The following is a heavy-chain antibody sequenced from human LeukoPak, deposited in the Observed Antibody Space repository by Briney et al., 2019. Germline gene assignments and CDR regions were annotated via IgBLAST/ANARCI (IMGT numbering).Heavy chain of an antibody. D-gene: IGHD3-10*01. CDR3: ASRSGSYYYYFDY. CDR1: GYTLTELS. V-gene: IGHV1-24*01. Sequence: GASVKVSCKVSGYTLTELSMHWVRQAPGKGPEWMGGFDPEDGETIYAQKFQGRVTMTRDTSTSTVYMELSSLRSEDTAVYYCASRSGSYYYYFDYWGQGTLVTVSS. J-gene: IGHJ4*02. CDR2: FDPEDGET.